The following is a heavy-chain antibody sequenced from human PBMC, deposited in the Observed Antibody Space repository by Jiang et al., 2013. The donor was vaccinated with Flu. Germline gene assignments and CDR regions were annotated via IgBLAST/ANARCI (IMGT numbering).Heavy chain of an antibody. CDR1: GNTFRSHW. CDR3: ARTRGLAIDY. CDR2: IDPRDSYT. D-gene: IGHD3/OR15-3a*01. V-gene: IGHV5-10-1*01. J-gene: IGHJ4*02. Sequence: RISCKGSGNTFRSHWVSWVRQTPGRGLEWMGRIDPRDSYTNYNPSFRGHVTLSADKSTDTAYLQWSSLRASDTAIYYCARTRGLAIDYWGQGTLVTVSS.